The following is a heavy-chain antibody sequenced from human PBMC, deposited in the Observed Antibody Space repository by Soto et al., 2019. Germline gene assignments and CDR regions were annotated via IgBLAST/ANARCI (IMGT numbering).Heavy chain of an antibody. CDR2: IYWDDDK. D-gene: IGHD2-2*01. V-gene: IGHV2-5*02. J-gene: IGHJ4*02. CDR1: GFSLSTSGVG. Sequence: QITLKESGPTLVKPTQTLTLTCTFSGFSLSTSGVGMGWIRQPPGKALEWLALIYWDDDKRYSPSLKSSLTITKDTSKNQVVLTMTNMDPVDTATYYCAHKGSLVTAAPYFDYWGQGTLVTVSS. CDR3: AHKGSLVTAAPYFDY.